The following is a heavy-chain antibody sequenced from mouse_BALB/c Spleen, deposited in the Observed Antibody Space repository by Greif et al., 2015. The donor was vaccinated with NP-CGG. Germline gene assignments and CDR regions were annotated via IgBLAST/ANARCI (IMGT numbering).Heavy chain of an antibody. D-gene: IGHD4-1*01. Sequence: LQESGPELVKPGASVKISCKASGYTFTDYYINWVKQKPGQGLEWIGWIYPGSSNTKYNEKFKDKATLTVDTSSSTAYMQLSSLTSEDTAVYFCARRTGTEAMDYWGQGTSVTVSS. CDR1: GYTFTDYY. J-gene: IGHJ4*01. V-gene: IGHV1-84*02. CDR3: ARRTGTEAMDY. CDR2: IYPGSSNT.